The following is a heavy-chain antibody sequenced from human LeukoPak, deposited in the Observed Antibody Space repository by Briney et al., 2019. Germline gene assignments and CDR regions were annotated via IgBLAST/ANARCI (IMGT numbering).Heavy chain of an antibody. Sequence: PGGSLRLSCAASGFTFSSYSMNWVRQAPGKGLEWVSSISSSSSYIYYADSVKGRFTISRDNAKNSLYLQMNSLRAGDTAVYYCASDRIAAAGSFDYWSEGTLVTASS. D-gene: IGHD6-13*01. CDR1: GFTFSSYS. J-gene: IGHJ4*02. CDR3: ASDRIAAAGSFDY. CDR2: ISSSSSYI. V-gene: IGHV3-21*01.